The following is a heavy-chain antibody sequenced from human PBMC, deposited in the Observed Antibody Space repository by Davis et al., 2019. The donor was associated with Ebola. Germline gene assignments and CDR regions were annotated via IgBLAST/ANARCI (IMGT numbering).Heavy chain of an antibody. J-gene: IGHJ4*02. CDR1: GISFSNYG. CDR3: ARLGVRGVIHTDY. D-gene: IGHD3-10*01. Sequence: GGSLRLSCAASGISFSNYGMFWVRQAPGKVMEWVAVISPDGSDKNYADSGKGRFTISRDNSKNTLYLQMNSLRAEDTAVYYCARLGVRGVIHTDYWGQGTLVTVSS. V-gene: IGHV3-30*03. CDR2: ISPDGSDK.